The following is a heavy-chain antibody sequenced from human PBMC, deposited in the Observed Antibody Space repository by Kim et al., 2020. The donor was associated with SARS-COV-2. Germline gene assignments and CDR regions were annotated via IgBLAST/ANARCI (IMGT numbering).Heavy chain of an antibody. CDR3: ARVATGGDSFDF. Sequence: GGSLRLSCAASGFTFSSYAMTWVRQAPGKGLEWVSAINGGGGSTYFADSVKGRFTISRDNSKNTVYLQMNNLRGEDTAVFYCARVATGGDSFDFWGQGTMVTVSS. V-gene: IGHV3-23*01. CDR1: GFTFSSYA. CDR2: INGGGGST. J-gene: IGHJ3*01. D-gene: IGHD5-12*01.